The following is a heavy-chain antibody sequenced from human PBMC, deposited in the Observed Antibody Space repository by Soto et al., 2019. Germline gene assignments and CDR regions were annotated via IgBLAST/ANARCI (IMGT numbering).Heavy chain of an antibody. V-gene: IGHV3-21*01. CDR3: ASPKGYGSGSYFTNYYYYGMVV. Sequence: GGSLRLSCAASGFTFSSYSMNWVRQAPGKGLEWVSSISSSSSYIYYADSVKGRFTISRDNAKNSLYLQMNSLRAEDTAVYYCASPKGYGSGSYFTNYYYYGMVVWGQGTTVTVS. CDR1: GFTFSSYS. D-gene: IGHD3-10*01. J-gene: IGHJ6*02. CDR2: ISSSSSYI.